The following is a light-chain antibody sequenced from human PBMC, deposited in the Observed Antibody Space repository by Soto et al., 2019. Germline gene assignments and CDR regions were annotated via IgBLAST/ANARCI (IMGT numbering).Light chain of an antibody. Sequence: QSALTQPASVSGSPGQSITISCTGTSGDVGAYNFVSWYQQHPGKAPKLIIYHVSDRPSGFSSRFSGSKSGNSASLTISGPHAEDQADYYCSSYAGSDTLVFGTGTQLTVL. CDR3: SSYAGSDTLV. J-gene: IGLJ1*01. V-gene: IGLV2-14*03. CDR2: HVS. CDR1: SGDVGAYNF.